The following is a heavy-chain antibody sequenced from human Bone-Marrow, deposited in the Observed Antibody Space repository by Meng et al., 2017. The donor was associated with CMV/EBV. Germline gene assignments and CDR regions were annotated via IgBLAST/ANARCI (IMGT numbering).Heavy chain of an antibody. D-gene: IGHD5-12*01. Sequence: GESLKISCKGSGYSFTSYWIGWVRQMPGKGLEWIGIIYPGDSDTRYSPSFQGQVTISADKSNRTVYLQWSSLKASDTAMYYCARKSSGYNTPDYWGQGTLVTVSS. CDR2: IYPGDSDT. J-gene: IGHJ4*02. CDR3: ARKSSGYNTPDY. V-gene: IGHV5-51*01. CDR1: GYSFTSYW.